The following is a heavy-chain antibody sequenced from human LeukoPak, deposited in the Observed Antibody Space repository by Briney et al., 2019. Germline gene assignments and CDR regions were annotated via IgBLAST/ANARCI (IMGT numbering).Heavy chain of an antibody. CDR3: ARDHRIGGS. D-gene: IGHD3-16*01. Sequence: GGSLRLSCAASGFTVSSNYMTWVRQAPGKGLEWVSVIYSDGSTFYADSVKGRFTISRDIFKNTLYLQMNSLRAEDTAVYYCARDHRIGGSWGQGTLVTVSS. J-gene: IGHJ4*02. CDR1: GFTVSSNY. CDR2: IYSDGST. V-gene: IGHV3-53*01.